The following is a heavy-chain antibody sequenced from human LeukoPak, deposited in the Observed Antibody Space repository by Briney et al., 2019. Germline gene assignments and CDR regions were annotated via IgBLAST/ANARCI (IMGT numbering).Heavy chain of an antibody. J-gene: IGHJ3*02. CDR3: ARDSSLSADYYDSSGYYSHDVFDI. V-gene: IGHV4-30-4*01. CDR2: IYYSGST. CDR1: GGSISSGDYY. Sequence: PSETLSLTCTVSGGSISSGDYYWSWIRQPPGKGLEWIGYIYYSGSTYYNPSLKSRVTISVDTSKNQFSLKLSSVTAADTAVYYCARDSSLSADYYDSSGYYSHDVFDIRGQGTMVTVSS. D-gene: IGHD3-22*01.